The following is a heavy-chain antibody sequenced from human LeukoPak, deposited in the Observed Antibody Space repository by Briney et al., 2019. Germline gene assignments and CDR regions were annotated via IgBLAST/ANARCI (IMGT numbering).Heavy chain of an antibody. Sequence: SETLSLTCTVSGGSISSYYWDWIRQPAGKGLEWIGRIYSSGDTNYNPSLKSRVTMSVDTSKNQFSLRLSSLTAAGTAVYYCARDVGSGGGTFPTYHFDFWGQGTLVTVSS. D-gene: IGHD3-10*01. J-gene: IGHJ4*02. CDR1: GGSISSYY. CDR3: ARDVGSGGGTFPTYHFDF. CDR2: IYSSGDT. V-gene: IGHV4-4*07.